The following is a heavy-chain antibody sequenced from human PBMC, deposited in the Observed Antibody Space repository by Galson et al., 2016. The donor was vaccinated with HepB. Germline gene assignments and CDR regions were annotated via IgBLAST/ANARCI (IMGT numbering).Heavy chain of an antibody. J-gene: IGHJ4*02. CDR1: GFTFSRYG. V-gene: IGHV3-30*03. D-gene: IGHD4-17*01. CDR3: ARDYIMMTVTWGPDY. CDR2: ISYDGSYK. Sequence: SLRLSCAASGFTFSRYGIHWVRQAQGKGLEWVAVISYDGSYKFYADSVRGRFTISRDNSEDTVYLQRNSLRAEDTAVSYCARDYIMMTVTWGPDYWGQGTLVSVSS.